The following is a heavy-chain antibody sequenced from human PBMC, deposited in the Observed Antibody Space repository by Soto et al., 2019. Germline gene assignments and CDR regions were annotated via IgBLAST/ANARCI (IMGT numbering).Heavy chain of an antibody. V-gene: IGHV4-39*07. Sequence: QLRLQESGPGLVKPSETLSLTCSVSGGSINRSPYYWDWIRQSPGKGLEWIGSIYETGRTNHNPLLKSRVTMTVDTSRNQFSLKLSSVIAADTAVYYCASSSLYGMDVWGQGTTVTVSS. CDR3: ASSSLYGMDV. CDR1: GGSINRSPYY. CDR2: IYETGRT. J-gene: IGHJ6*02.